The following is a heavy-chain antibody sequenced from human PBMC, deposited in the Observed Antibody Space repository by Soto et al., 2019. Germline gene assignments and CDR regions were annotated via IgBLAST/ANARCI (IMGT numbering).Heavy chain of an antibody. CDR3: AGSPIGGSSGSDNWFDP. CDR2: IIPIFGTA. CDR1: GGTFSSYA. D-gene: IGHD3-22*01. Sequence: ASVKVSCKASGGTFSSYAISWVRQAPGQGLEWMGGIIPIFGTANYAQKFQGRVTITADESTSTAYMELSSLRSEDTAVYYCAGSPIGGSSGSDNWFDPWGQGTLVTVSS. J-gene: IGHJ5*02. V-gene: IGHV1-69*13.